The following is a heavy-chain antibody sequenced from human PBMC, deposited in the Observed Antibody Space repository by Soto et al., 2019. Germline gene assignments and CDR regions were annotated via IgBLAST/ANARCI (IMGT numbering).Heavy chain of an antibody. D-gene: IGHD2-15*01. CDR2: ISAYNGNT. CDR1: GYTFTSYG. V-gene: IGHV1-18*01. J-gene: IGHJ5*02. CDR3: ASVVVVAATPLWFDP. Sequence: QVQLVQSGAEVKKPGASVKVSCKASGYTFTSYGISWVRQAPGQGLEWMGWISAYNGNTKYAQTLQGRVTMTTDTSPSTAYMELRSLRSDDTAVYYCASVVVVAATPLWFDPWRHGTLVTVSS.